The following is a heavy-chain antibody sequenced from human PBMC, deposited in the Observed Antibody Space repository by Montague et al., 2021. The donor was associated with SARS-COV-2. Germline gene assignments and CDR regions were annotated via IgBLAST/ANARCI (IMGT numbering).Heavy chain of an antibody. CDR3: ASHPVWQQLCT. V-gene: IGHV4-4*02. D-gene: IGHD1-1*01. J-gene: IGHJ5*02. Sequence: SETLSLTCAVSGASLASGYWWSWVRQSPGKGLEWIAEIHRTGGSNYNPSLVSRVTIFLDHSKNHLTLTLSSVTAADTAMYYCASHPVWQQLCTWGQGTLVTVSA. CDR2: IHRTGGS. CDR1: GASLASGYW.